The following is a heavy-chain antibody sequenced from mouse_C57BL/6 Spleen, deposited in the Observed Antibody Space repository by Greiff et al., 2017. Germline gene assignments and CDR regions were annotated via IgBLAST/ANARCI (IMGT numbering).Heavy chain of an antibody. J-gene: IGHJ2*01. Sequence: VQLQQSGAELVKPGASVKISCKASGYTFTDYYINWVKQRPGQGLEWIGKIGPGSGSTYYNEKFKGKATLTADKSSSTAYMQLSSLTSEDSAVYFCARETVYYGYDGPLFDYWGQGTTLTVSS. D-gene: IGHD2-2*01. CDR2: IGPGSGST. V-gene: IGHV1-77*01. CDR3: ARETVYYGYDGPLFDY. CDR1: GYTFTDYY.